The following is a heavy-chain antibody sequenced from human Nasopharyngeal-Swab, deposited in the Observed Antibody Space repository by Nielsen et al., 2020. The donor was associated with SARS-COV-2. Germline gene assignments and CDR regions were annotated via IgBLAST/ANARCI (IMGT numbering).Heavy chain of an antibody. D-gene: IGHD4-17*01. J-gene: IGHJ4*02. V-gene: IGHV3-30*04. CDR3: AREERGTATTLFDY. CDR2: ISFDGSKA. Sequence: GGSLRLSCAASGFYFWTHALHWVRQAPGKGLEWVAIISFDGSKAYYADSVKGRFTVSRDNSESTMFLQMSSQRPEDSAVYYCAREERGTATTLFDYWGQGTLVTVSS. CDR1: GFYFWTHA.